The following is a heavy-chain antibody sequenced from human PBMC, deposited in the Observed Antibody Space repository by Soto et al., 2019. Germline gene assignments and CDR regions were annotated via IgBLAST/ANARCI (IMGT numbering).Heavy chain of an antibody. Sequence: QVHLVQSGAEVKKPGASVKVSCKCSGYTFTSYGITWVRQAPGQGLEWMGWISAHNGNTNYAQKLQGRVTVTRDTSTSPAYRALRSLRSDVTAVYYCARGRYGDYWGQGALVTVSS. CDR3: ARGRYGDY. CDR1: GYTFTSYG. J-gene: IGHJ4*02. CDR2: ISAHNGNT. V-gene: IGHV1-18*01. D-gene: IGHD1-1*01.